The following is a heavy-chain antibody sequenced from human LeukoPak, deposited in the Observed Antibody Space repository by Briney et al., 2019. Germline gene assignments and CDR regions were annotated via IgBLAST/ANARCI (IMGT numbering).Heavy chain of an antibody. D-gene: IGHD3-16*02. J-gene: IGHJ4*02. V-gene: IGHV1-18*04. CDR2: ISAYNGNT. CDR3: ARVAIMITFGGVIVSRPFDY. CDR1: GYTFTSYG. Sequence: ASVKVSCKASGYTFTSYGISWVRQAPGQGLEWMGWISAYNGNTNYAQKLQGRVTMTTDTSTSTAYMELRSLRSDDTAVYYCARVAIMITFGGVIVSRPFDYWGQGTLVTVSS.